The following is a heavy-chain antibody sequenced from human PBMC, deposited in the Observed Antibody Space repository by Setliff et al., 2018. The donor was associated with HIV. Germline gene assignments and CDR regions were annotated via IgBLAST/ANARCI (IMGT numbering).Heavy chain of an antibody. CDR3: AREYSFGSTLDF. J-gene: IGHJ4*02. V-gene: IGHV3-21*06. Sequence: PGGSLRLSCAASGFTFSYYSMTWGRQAPGKGLEWVSSIITSSSYTYYADSVKGRFTISRDNSKNMIYLQLNNLRTEDTGVYYCAREYSFGSTLDFWGQGTLVTGSS. D-gene: IGHD5-18*01. CDR1: GFTFSYYS. CDR2: IITSSSYT.